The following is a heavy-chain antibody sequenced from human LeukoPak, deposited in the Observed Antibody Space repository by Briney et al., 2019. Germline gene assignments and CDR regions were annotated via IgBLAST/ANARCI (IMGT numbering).Heavy chain of an antibody. V-gene: IGHV4-59*01. Sequence: SETLSLTCTVSGGSMSSYYWTWIRQPPGKGLEWIGHTYYSGITTYNPSLKSRITISVDTSTNQFSLKLNSVTAADTAVYYCAREGLYYDILTGYYGSGYFDLWGRGTLVTVSS. CDR1: GGSMSSYY. CDR2: TYYSGIT. J-gene: IGHJ2*01. D-gene: IGHD3-9*01. CDR3: AREGLYYDILTGYYGSGYFDL.